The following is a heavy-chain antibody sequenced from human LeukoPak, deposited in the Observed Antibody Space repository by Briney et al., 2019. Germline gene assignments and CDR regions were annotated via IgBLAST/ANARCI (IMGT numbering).Heavy chain of an antibody. V-gene: IGHV3-23*01. CDR1: GLTFSNYD. Sequence: TGGSLRLSCAASGLTFSNYDMNWVRQAPGKGLEWVAGVSGSGADTYYADSVKGRFTISRDNSKNTLYLQMNSLRAEDTAVYYCARDGEQWLPHYYYYYMDVWGKGTTVTVSS. J-gene: IGHJ6*03. D-gene: IGHD6-19*01. CDR2: VSGSGADT. CDR3: ARDGEQWLPHYYYYYMDV.